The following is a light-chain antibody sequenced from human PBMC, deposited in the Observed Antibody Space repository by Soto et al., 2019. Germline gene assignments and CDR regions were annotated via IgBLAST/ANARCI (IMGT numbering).Light chain of an antibody. CDR3: GTWDSSMSAYV. CDR1: SSNIGNNY. CDR2: ENN. J-gene: IGLJ1*01. V-gene: IGLV1-51*02. Sequence: QSVLTQPPSVSAAPGQKVTISCSGSSSNIGNNYVSWYQQLPGTAPKLLISENNKRLSGIPDRFSGSKSGTSATLGITGLLTGDEADYYCGTWDSSMSAYVFGTGTEVTVL.